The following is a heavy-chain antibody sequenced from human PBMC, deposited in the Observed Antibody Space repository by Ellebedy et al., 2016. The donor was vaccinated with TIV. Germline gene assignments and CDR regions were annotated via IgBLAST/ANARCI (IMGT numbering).Heavy chain of an antibody. CDR1: GGSISSGGYS. D-gene: IGHD2-15*01. CDR3: ARDLGRYCGGGSCYEGIGHFDY. Sequence: MPSETLSLTCTVSGGSISSGGYSWSWIRQHPGKGLAWIGYISDRGSTFYNPSLKSRVSISVDTSRNQFSLKLSSVTAADTAVYYCARDLGRYCGGGSCYEGIGHFDYWGQGTLVTVSS. J-gene: IGHJ4*02. CDR2: ISDRGST. V-gene: IGHV4-31*03.